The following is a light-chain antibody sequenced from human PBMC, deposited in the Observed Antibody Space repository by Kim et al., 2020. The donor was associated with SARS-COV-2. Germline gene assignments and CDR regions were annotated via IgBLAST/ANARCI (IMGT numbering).Light chain of an antibody. Sequence: QSALTQPRSVSWSPGQSVAISCTGTSSDVGGYNYVSWYQQHPGKAPKFMIYDVSKRPSGVPDRFSGSKSGNTASLTISGLQAEDEADYYCCSYAGSSWVFGGGTQLTVL. CDR3: CSYAGSSWV. CDR2: DVS. V-gene: IGLV2-11*01. J-gene: IGLJ3*02. CDR1: SSDVGGYNY.